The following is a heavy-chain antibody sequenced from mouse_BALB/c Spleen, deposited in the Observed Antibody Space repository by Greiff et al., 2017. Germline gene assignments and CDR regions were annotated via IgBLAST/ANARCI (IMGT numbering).Heavy chain of an antibody. D-gene: IGHD2-4*01. CDR1: GFSLTSYG. CDR2: IWAGGST. V-gene: IGHV2-9*02. CDR3: ARDKDYYGYFDV. Sequence: VQLQQSGPGLVAPSQSLSITCTVSGFSLTSYGVHWVRQPPGKGLEWLGVIWAGGSTNYNSALMSRLSISKDNSKSQVFLKMNSLQTDDTAMYYCARDKDYYGYFDVWGAGTTVTVSS. J-gene: IGHJ1*01.